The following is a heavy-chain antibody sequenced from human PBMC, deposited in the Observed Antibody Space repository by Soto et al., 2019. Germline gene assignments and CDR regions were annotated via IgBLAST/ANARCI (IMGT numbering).Heavy chain of an antibody. CDR2: IIHSEST. CDR1: GGSFSAYY. J-gene: IGHJ4*02. CDR3: ARGTGYSGYEDES. D-gene: IGHD5-12*01. V-gene: IGHV4-34*01. Sequence: SETLSLTCAVYGGSFSAYYWSWVRQPPGKGLEWIGEIIHSESTKYNPSLKSRVTISVDTSKNQFSLKLSSVTAADTAVYYCARGTGYSGYEDESWGQGTLVTVSS.